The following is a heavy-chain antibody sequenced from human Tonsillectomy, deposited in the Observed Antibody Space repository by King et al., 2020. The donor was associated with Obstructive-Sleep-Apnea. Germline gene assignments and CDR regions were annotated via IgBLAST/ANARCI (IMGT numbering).Heavy chain of an antibody. Sequence: QVQLQQWGAGLLKPSETLSLTCAVYGGSFSGYYWSWIRQPPGKGLEWIGEINHSGSTNHNPSLKSRVTISVDTSTNQFSLNLSSVTAADTAVYYCARGNWGDVHGSGSYYYYGLDVWGQGTTVTVSS. V-gene: IGHV4-34*01. J-gene: IGHJ6*02. CDR2: INHSGST. CDR1: GGSFSGYY. D-gene: IGHD3-10*01. CDR3: ARGNWGDVHGSGSYYYYGLDV.